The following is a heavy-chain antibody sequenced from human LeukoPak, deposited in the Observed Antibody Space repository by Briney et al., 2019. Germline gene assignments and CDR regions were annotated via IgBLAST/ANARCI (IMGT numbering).Heavy chain of an antibody. CDR2: IYTSGGT. D-gene: IGHD6-19*01. Sequence: PSDTLSLTCSVSGVSISSYYWSWIRQAAGKGLEWIGRIYTSGGTNYNPSPKSRVTMSLDTSNNQFSLKLTSVTAADTAVYYCARDPGSSGWGFRYWGQGALVTVSS. CDR3: ARDPGSSGWGFRY. V-gene: IGHV4-4*07. J-gene: IGHJ4*02. CDR1: GVSISSYY.